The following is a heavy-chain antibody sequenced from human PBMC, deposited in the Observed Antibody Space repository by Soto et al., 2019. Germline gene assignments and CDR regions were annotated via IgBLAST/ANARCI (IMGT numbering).Heavy chain of an antibody. V-gene: IGHV3-30*18. D-gene: IGHD6-25*01. Sequence: QVQLVESGGGVVQPGRSLRLSCAASGFTFSSYGMHWVRQAPGKGLEWVAVISYDGSNKYYADSVKGRFTISRDNSKNTLYLQMNSLRAEDTAVYYCAKDERRLQSHAFDIWGQGTMVTVSS. CDR3: AKDERRLQSHAFDI. CDR1: GFTFSSYG. CDR2: ISYDGSNK. J-gene: IGHJ3*02.